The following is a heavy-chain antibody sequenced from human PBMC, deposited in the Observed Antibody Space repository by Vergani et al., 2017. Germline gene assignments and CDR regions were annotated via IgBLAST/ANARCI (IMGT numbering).Heavy chain of an antibody. D-gene: IGHD5-24*01. J-gene: IGHJ4*02. Sequence: QVQLQQWGAGLLKPSETLSLTCAVYGGSFTGYYWSWIRPPPGKGLEWIGEINHSGSTNYNPSLKSRVTISVDTSKNPFSLKLSSVTAADTAVYYCARRKGQLDYWGQGTLVTVSS. CDR1: GGSFTGYY. CDR3: ARRKGQLDY. CDR2: INHSGST. V-gene: IGHV4-34*01.